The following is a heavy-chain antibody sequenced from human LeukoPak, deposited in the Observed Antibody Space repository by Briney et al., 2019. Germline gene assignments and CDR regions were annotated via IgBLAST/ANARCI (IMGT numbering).Heavy chain of an antibody. D-gene: IGHD3-10*02. CDR1: GFTFSSYG. J-gene: IGHJ4*02. Sequence: PGGSLRLSCAASGFTFSSYGMHWVRQAPGKGLEWVAVISYDGSNKYYADSVKGRFTISRDNSKNTLYLQMNSLRAEDTAVYYCAKDVAGMFGESALDYWGQGTLVTVSS. CDR2: ISYDGSNK. V-gene: IGHV3-30*18. CDR3: AKDVAGMFGESALDY.